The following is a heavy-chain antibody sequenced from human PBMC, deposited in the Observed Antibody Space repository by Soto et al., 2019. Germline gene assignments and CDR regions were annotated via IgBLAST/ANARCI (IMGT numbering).Heavy chain of an antibody. CDR3: PPDKWELNAFDI. J-gene: IGHJ3*02. V-gene: IGHV3-73*02. CDR1: AFTFSGSA. Sequence: EVQLVESGGGLVQPGGSLKLSCAASAFTFSGSAIHWVRQASGKGLEWVGRIRSKANSYATAYAVSVKGRFTISRDDLKTTAYLQMNSLKNDDTAVYYCPPDKWELNAFDIWGQGTMVTVSS. D-gene: IGHD1-26*01. CDR2: IRSKANSYAT.